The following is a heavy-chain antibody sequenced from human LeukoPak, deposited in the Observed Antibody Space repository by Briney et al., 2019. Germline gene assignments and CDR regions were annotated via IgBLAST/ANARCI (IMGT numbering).Heavy chain of an antibody. CDR1: GYTFTSYG. CDR2: ISAYNGNT. Sequence: GASVKVPCKASGYTFTSYGISWVRQAPGQGLEWMGWISAYNGNTNYAQKLQGRVTMTRNTSISTAYMELSSLRSEDTAVYYCARGPYMGRYYYDSSGYPFNWFDPWGQGTLVTVSS. D-gene: IGHD3-22*01. CDR3: ARGPYMGRYYYDSSGYPFNWFDP. J-gene: IGHJ5*02. V-gene: IGHV1-18*01.